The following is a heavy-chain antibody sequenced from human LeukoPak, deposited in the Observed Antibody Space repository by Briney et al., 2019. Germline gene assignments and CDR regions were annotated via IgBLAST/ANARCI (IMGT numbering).Heavy chain of an antibody. V-gene: IGHV7-4-1*02. CDR2: INTNTGNP. Sequence: EASVKVSCKASGYTFTSYAMNWVRQAPGQGLEWMGWINTNTGNPTYAQGFTGRFVFSLDTSVSTAYLQISSLKAEDTAVYYCARGDPYYYDSSGYETNAFDIWGQGTMVTVSS. CDR1: GYTFTSYA. D-gene: IGHD3-22*01. CDR3: ARGDPYYYDSSGYETNAFDI. J-gene: IGHJ3*02.